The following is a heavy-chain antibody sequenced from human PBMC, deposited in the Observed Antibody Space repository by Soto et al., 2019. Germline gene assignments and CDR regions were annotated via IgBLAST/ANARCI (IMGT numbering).Heavy chain of an antibody. CDR3: ARAGDIVVVPAANYYYYMDV. CDR1: GYSFTSYW. D-gene: IGHD2-2*01. V-gene: IGHV5-51*01. Sequence: GESLKISCKGSGYSFTSYWIGWVRQMPGKGLEWMGIIYPGDSDTRYSPSFQGQVTISADKSISTAYLQWSSLKASDTAMYYCARAGDIVVVPAANYYYYMDVWGKGTTVTVSS. J-gene: IGHJ6*03. CDR2: IYPGDSDT.